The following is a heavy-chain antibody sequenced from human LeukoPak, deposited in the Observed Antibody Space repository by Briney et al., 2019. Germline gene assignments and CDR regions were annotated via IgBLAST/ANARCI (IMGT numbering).Heavy chain of an antibody. D-gene: IGHD3-22*01. CDR1: GFTSSDYY. CDR2: ISRSGSTI. J-gene: IGHJ4*02. CDR3: ARDLYESSGYCDS. Sequence: GGSLRLSCAASGFTSSDYYMSWIRQAPGKGLEWVSYISRSGSTIYEDPATGRFTISRDNDKNSLYLQMNSLRAEDTAVYYCARDLYESSGYCDSWGQGTLVTVSS. V-gene: IGHV3-11*01.